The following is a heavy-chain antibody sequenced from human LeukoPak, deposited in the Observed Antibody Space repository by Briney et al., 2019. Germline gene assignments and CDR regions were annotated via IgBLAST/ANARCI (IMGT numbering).Heavy chain of an antibody. D-gene: IGHD2-2*01. V-gene: IGHV3-74*01. CDR1: GFSLSNHW. Sequence: GGSLRLSCEASGFSLSNHWMHWVRQAPGKGLVWVSRDGAGTHYADSVKGRFTVSRDSSKNTLYLQMNSLGADDTAVYYCAREVISTPSYFDYWGQGILVTVSS. J-gene: IGHJ4*02. CDR3: AREVISTPSYFDY. CDR2: DGAGT.